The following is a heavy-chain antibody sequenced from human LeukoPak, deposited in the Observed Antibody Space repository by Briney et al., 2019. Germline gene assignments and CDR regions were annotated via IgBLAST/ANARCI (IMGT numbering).Heavy chain of an antibody. CDR1: GGSISGSSYY. D-gene: IGHD3-3*01. CDR2: IYYSGST. Sequence: SETLSLTCTVSGGSISGSSYYWGWIRQPPGKGLEWIGSIYYSGSTYYNPSLKSRVTISVDTSKNQLSLKLSSVTAADTAVYYCARQPYDFWSGYPGYFDYWGQGTLVTVSS. CDR3: ARQPYDFWSGYPGYFDY. V-gene: IGHV4-39*01. J-gene: IGHJ4*02.